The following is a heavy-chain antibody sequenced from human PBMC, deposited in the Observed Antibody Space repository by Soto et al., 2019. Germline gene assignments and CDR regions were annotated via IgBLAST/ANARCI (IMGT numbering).Heavy chain of an antibody. D-gene: IGHD3-22*01. CDR1: GFTFSSND. V-gene: IGHV3-53*01. Sequence: EVQLVESGGGLIQPGGSLRLSCAASGFTFSSNDMNWVRQAPGKGLEWVSLIYSGGSTYYADSVTGRFTISRDNSKNTLYLQMGSLRAEDTAVYYCATRPLLPGAPWGQGTMVTVSS. CDR2: IYSGGST. J-gene: IGHJ3*01. CDR3: ATRPLLPGAP.